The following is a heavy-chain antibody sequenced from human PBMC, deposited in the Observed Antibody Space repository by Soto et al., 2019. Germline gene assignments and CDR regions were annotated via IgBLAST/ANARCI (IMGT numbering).Heavy chain of an antibody. D-gene: IGHD6-6*01. CDR2: IYYSGST. V-gene: IGHV4-61*01. J-gene: IGHJ3*02. CDR1: GGSVSSGSYY. CDR3: ASFIAARSLSAFDI. Sequence: SETLSLTCTVSGGSVSSGSYYWSWIRRPPGKGLEWIGYIYYSGSTNYNPSLKSRVTISVDTSKNQFSLKLSSVTAADTAVYYCASFIAARSLSAFDIWGQGTMVTVSS.